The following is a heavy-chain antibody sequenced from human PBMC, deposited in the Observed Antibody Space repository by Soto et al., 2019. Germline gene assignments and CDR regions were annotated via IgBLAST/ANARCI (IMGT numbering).Heavy chain of an antibody. CDR2: NSYSDGS. Sequence: SETLSLTCTVSGGSISSRGSMSGRSFYWGWMRQPPGKGLEWIASNSYSDGSFYNSSLKSRLTISVDTSKNQFSLSLRSVTAADTAVYYCASHRTFWPFDYWGQGTVVTVSS. CDR3: ASHRTFWPFDY. J-gene: IGHJ4*02. D-gene: IGHD2-8*01. V-gene: IGHV4-39*01. CDR1: GGSISSRGSMSGRSFY.